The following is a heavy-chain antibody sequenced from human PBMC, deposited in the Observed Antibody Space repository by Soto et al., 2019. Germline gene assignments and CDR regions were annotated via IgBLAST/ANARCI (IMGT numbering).Heavy chain of an antibody. CDR2: IIPILGIA. CDR1: GGTFSSYT. J-gene: IGHJ4*02. D-gene: IGHD6-19*01. CDR3: ARSVAATANFDY. V-gene: IGHV1-69*02. Sequence: SVKVSCKASGGTFSSYTISWVRQAPGQGLEWMGRIIPILGIANYAQKFQGRVTITADKSTSTAYMELSSLRSEDTAVYYCARSVAATANFDYWGQGTLVTVSS.